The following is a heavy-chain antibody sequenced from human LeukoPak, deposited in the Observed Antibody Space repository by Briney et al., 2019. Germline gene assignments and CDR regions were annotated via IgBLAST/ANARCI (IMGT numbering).Heavy chain of an antibody. V-gene: IGHV1-2*02. CDR1: GYTFNGYY. CDR3: ARANPYFYDTTAYYGCGFDI. Sequence: ASVKVSCKASGYTFNGYYIHWVRQAPGQGLDWMGWINPNNGVTNFAQKFQGRVTMTRDTSIRTAYMELSRLRSDDTATYYCARANPYFYDTTAYYGCGFDIWGQGSMVTVSS. CDR2: INPNNGVT. J-gene: IGHJ3*02. D-gene: IGHD3-22*01.